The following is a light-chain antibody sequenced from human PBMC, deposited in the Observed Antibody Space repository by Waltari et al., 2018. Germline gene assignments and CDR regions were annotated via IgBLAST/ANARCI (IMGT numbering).Light chain of an antibody. CDR1: QSVTNY. V-gene: IGKV3-11*01. CDR2: DTS. Sequence: DMVLTQSPAFLSLSPGERASLSCRASQSVTNYLAWYQQKPGQAPRLLIYDTSNRATGIPARFSGSGFGTDFTLTISSLEPEDFAVYYCQQRRNWPLTFGGGTKVEIK. J-gene: IGKJ4*01. CDR3: QQRRNWPLT.